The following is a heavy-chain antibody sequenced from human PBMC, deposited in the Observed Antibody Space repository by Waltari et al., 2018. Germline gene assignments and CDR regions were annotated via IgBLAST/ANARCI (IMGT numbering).Heavy chain of an antibody. CDR2: ISGSGGST. V-gene: IGHV3-23*01. CDR3: AKFGIAVAGTDY. Sequence: RQAPGKGLEWVSAISGSGGSTYYADSVKGRFTISRDNSKNTLYLQMNSLRAEDTAVYYCAKFGIAVAGTDYWGQGTLVTVSS. D-gene: IGHD6-19*01. J-gene: IGHJ4*02.